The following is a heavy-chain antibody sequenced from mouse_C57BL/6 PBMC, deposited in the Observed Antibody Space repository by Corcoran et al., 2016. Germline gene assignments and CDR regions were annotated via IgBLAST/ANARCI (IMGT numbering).Heavy chain of an antibody. J-gene: IGHJ1*03. Sequence: QVQLQQSGAELVKPGASVKISCKASGYAFSNYWMNWVKQRPGKGLEWIGQIYPGDGDTNYNGKFKGKATLTADKSSSTAYMQLSSLTSEDSAVYFCARSGSNYWYFDVWGTGTTVTVSS. CDR2: IYPGDGDT. D-gene: IGHD2-5*01. V-gene: IGHV1-80*01. CDR1: GYAFSNYW. CDR3: ARSGSNYWYFDV.